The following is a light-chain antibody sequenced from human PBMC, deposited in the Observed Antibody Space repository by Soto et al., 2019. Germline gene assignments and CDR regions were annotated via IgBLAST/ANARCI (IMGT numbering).Light chain of an antibody. Sequence: QSVLTQPRSVSGSPGQSVTISCTGTSSDVGGYNYVSWYQQHPGKAPKLMIYDVSKRPSGVPDRFSGSKSGSTASLTISGLQAEDEADYYCCSYAGSYPFLFGGGTKLTVL. V-gene: IGLV2-11*01. CDR3: CSYAGSYPFL. CDR1: SSDVGGYNY. J-gene: IGLJ2*01. CDR2: DVS.